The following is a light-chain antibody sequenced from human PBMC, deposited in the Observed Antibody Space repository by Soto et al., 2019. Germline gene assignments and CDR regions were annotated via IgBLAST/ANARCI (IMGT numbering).Light chain of an antibody. V-gene: IGLV2-14*01. CDR3: SSYTSGNTAVA. Sequence: QSALAQPASVSGSPGQSITISCTGSSSDVGTYNYVSWYQQHPGKAPKLILYEVNNRPSGVSNRFSGSKSGNTASLTISGLQSEDEAVYYCSSYTSGNTAVAFGGGTKLTFL. CDR2: EVN. CDR1: SSDVGTYNY. J-gene: IGLJ2*01.